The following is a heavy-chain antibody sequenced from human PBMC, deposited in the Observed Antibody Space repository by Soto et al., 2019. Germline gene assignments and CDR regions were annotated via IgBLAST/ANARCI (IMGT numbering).Heavy chain of an antibody. V-gene: IGHV4-4*02. CDR1: GGSISSSNW. D-gene: IGHD5-18*01. CDR3: AKVDTAMGAYFYFDY. J-gene: IGHJ4*02. CDR2: IYHSGST. Sequence: SETLSLTCAVSGGSISSSNWWSWVRQPPGKGLEWIGEIYHSGSTNYNPSLKSRVTISVDKSKNQFSLKLSSVTAADTAVYYCAKVDTAMGAYFYFDYWGQGTLVTVSA.